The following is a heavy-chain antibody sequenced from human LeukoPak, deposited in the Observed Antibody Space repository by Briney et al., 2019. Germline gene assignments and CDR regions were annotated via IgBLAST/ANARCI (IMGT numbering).Heavy chain of an antibody. CDR3: ARGCLDYGGEMGFDY. CDR2: IWYGGSNK. J-gene: IGHJ4*02. V-gene: IGHV3-33*01. CDR1: RFTFSSID. D-gene: IGHD4-23*01. Sequence: GGTVRLSCAASRFTFSSIDMLWVRQAPGKGLEGGAVIWYGGSNKYDADTVKGQFTITRDNSKNTLYLQTNSLRAEDTAVYYCARGCLDYGGEMGFDYWGQGTLVTVSS.